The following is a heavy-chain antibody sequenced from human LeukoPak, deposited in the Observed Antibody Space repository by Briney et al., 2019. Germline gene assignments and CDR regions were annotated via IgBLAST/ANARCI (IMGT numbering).Heavy chain of an antibody. CDR1: GFTFASYS. D-gene: IGHD1-1*01. V-gene: IGHV3-21*01. Sequence: PGGSLRLSCAASGFTFASYSGNWVRQAPGKGLEWVSSISGDSTYIYNAGSVKGRFTISIDNAQASLYLQMISLRADDTAVYYCARVSGRLERQSDLAYWGQGTLVIVSS. J-gene: IGHJ4*02. CDR2: ISGDSTYI. CDR3: ARVSGRLERQSDLAY.